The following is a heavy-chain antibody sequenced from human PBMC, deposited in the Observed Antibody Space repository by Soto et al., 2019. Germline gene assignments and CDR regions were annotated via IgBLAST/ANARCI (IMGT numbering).Heavy chain of an antibody. CDR1: GFTFSNYW. CDR2: IKEDGSDK. CDR3: ARSYYYDSSGYSSPAVNH. D-gene: IGHD3-22*01. Sequence: EVQLVESGGGLVQPGGSLRLSCAASGFTFSNYWMSWVRQAPGKGLEWVANIKEDGSDKYYVDSVKGRFTISRDNANNLWYLQMNSLRAEDTAVYYCARSYYYDSSGYSSPAVNHWGQGTLVTISS. J-gene: IGHJ4*02. V-gene: IGHV3-7*01.